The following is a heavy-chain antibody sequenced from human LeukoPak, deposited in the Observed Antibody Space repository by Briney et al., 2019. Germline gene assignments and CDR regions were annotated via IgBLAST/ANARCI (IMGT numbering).Heavy chain of an antibody. J-gene: IGHJ3*02. CDR2: IRYDGSNK. Sequence: PGGSLRLSCAASGFTFSSYGMHWVRQAPGKGLEWVAFIRYDGSNKYYADSVKGRFTISRDNSKNTLYLQMNSLRAEDTAVYYCAIISYDSSGSEAFDIWGQGTMVTVSS. V-gene: IGHV3-30*02. CDR3: AIISYDSSGSEAFDI. CDR1: GFTFSSYG. D-gene: IGHD3-22*01.